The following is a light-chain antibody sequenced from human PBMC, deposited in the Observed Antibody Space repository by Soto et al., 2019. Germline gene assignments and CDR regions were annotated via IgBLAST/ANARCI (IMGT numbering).Light chain of an antibody. CDR3: QHYNRYPIT. CDR2: KAS. Sequence: DIQMTQSPPTLTASVGDRVTITCRASQSISNWLAWYQQKPGKAPQRLIYKASSLQSGVPSRFGGSGSGTEFTLTISSLQPDDLATYYCQHYNRYPITFGQGTRLEIK. CDR1: QSISNW. J-gene: IGKJ5*01. V-gene: IGKV1-5*03.